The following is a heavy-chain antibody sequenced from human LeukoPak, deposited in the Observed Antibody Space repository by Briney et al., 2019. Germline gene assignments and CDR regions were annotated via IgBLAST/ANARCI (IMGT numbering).Heavy chain of an antibody. CDR1: GFTFSSYA. V-gene: IGHV3-30-3*01. J-gene: IGHJ4*02. CDR3: AAHGVRPRGGGEFDY. D-gene: IGHD3-16*01. CDR2: ISYDGSNK. Sequence: GGSLRLSCAASGFTFSSYAMHWVRQAPGKGLEWVAVISYDGSNKYYADSVKGRFTISRDNSKNTLYLQMNSLRAEDTAVYYCAAHGVRPRGGGEFDYWGQGTLVTVSS.